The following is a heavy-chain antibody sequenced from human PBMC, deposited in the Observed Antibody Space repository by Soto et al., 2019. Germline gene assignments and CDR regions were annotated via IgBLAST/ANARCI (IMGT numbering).Heavy chain of an antibody. CDR2: IYYSGST. CDR1: GGSSSSLSYY. Sequence: PSETPSLTCTVSGGSSSSLSYYWGWIRQPPGKGLEWIGSIYYSGSTYYNPSLKSRVTISADTSKNQFSLKLSSVTAADTAVYYCASPKIAFYNWFDPWGQGTLVTVSS. D-gene: IGHD3-3*02. V-gene: IGHV4-39*01. J-gene: IGHJ5*02. CDR3: ASPKIAFYNWFDP.